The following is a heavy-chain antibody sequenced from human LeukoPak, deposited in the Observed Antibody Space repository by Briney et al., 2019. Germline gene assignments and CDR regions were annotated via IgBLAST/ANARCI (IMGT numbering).Heavy chain of an antibody. J-gene: IGHJ4*02. D-gene: IGHD6-13*01. V-gene: IGHV3-30*09. CDR3: AKGTEYSSSWYNY. CDR1: GLTFNNYI. Sequence: GGSLRLSCAASGLTFNNYIIHWVRQAPGKGLEWVALISYDGSNKFYADSVKGRFAISRDNSKNTVYLQMNTLRPEDTAVYYCAKGTEYSSSWYNYWGQGTLVTVSS. CDR2: ISYDGSNK.